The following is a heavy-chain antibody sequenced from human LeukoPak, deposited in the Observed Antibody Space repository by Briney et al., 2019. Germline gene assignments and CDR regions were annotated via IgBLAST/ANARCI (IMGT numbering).Heavy chain of an antibody. J-gene: IGHJ4*02. Sequence: ASVKVSCKASGYTFIDYDINWVRQATGQGLEWVGWINPNSGGTNYAQKFQGRVTMTRDTSISTAYMELSRLRSDDTAVYYCATGAPPDYWGQGTLVTVSS. CDR1: GYTFIDYD. D-gene: IGHD4/OR15-4a*01. CDR2: INPNSGGT. CDR3: ATGAPPDY. V-gene: IGHV1-2*02.